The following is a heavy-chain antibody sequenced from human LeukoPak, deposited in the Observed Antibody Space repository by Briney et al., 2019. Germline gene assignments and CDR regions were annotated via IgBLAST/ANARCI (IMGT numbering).Heavy chain of an antibody. V-gene: IGHV4-59*08. Sequence: SETLSLTCAVYGGSFSGYYWSWIRQPPGKGLEWIGYIYYSGSTNYNPSLKSRVTISVDTSKNQFSLKLSSVTAADTAVYYCARNLYYYDSSGWPVRYGMDVWGQGTTVTVSS. CDR2: IYYSGST. CDR3: ARNLYYYDSSGWPVRYGMDV. J-gene: IGHJ6*02. CDR1: GGSFSGYY. D-gene: IGHD3-22*01.